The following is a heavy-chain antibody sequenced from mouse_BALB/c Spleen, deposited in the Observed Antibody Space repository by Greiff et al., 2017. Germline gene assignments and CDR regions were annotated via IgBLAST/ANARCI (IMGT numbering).Heavy chain of an antibody. J-gene: IGHJ3*01. CDR1: GYAFTNYL. CDR3: ARHYYRYDDWFAY. D-gene: IGHD2-14*01. CDR2: INPGSGGT. V-gene: IGHV1-54*01. Sequence: VQVVESGAELVRPGTSVKVSCKASGYAFTNYLIEWVKQRPGQGLEWIGVINPGSGGTNYNQKFKDKATLTADKSSSTAYMQLSSLTSEDSAVYYCARHYYRYDDWFAYWGQGTLVTVSA.